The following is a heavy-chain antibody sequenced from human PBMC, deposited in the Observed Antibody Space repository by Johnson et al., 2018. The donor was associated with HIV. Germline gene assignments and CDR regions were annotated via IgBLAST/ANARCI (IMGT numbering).Heavy chain of an antibody. CDR1: RFSFDDYA. V-gene: IGHV3-9*01. J-gene: IGHJ3*02. D-gene: IGHD3-10*01. Sequence: VQLVESGGGLVQTGRCLRLSCIASRFSFDDYAMHWVRQAPGKGLEWVSGISWNSGSIGYVDSVKGRFTVSRDNAENSLYLQMNSLRTEDTALYYCAKDRYSYGSGAGIDAFDIWGQGTVVTVSS. CDR2: ISWNSGSI. CDR3: AKDRYSYGSGAGIDAFDI.